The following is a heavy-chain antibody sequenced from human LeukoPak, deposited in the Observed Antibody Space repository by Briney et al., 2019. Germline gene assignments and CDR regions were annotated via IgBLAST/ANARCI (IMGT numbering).Heavy chain of an antibody. V-gene: IGHV1-2*02. CDR3: ARGPRITMDGPSDY. J-gene: IGHJ4*02. Sequence: ASVKVSCKASGYTFTDYYIHWVRQAPGQGLEWMGWINSNSGDTNYAQKFQGRVAMTRDTSITTAYMELNWLRSDDTAVYYCARGPRITMDGPSDYRGQGTLVTVSS. CDR1: GYTFTDYY. CDR2: INSNSGDT. D-gene: IGHD6-19*01.